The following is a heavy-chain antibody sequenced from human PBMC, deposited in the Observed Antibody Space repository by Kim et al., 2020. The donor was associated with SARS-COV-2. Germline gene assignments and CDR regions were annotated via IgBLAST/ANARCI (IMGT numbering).Heavy chain of an antibody. Sequence: ASVKVSCKASGYTFTSYAMHWVRQAPGQRLEWMGWINAGNGNTKYSQKFQGRVTITRDTSASTAYMELSSLRSEDTAVYYCARGEVVLWFGELVGAFDIWGQGTMVTVSS. CDR3: ARGEVVLWFGELVGAFDI. D-gene: IGHD3-10*01. J-gene: IGHJ3*02. CDR2: INAGNGNT. CDR1: GYTFTSYA. V-gene: IGHV1-3*01.